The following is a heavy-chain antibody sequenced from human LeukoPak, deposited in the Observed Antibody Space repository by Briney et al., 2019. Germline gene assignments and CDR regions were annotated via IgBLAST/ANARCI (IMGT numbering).Heavy chain of an antibody. CDR3: ASGASYSSSWYILGGYYYYGMDV. Sequence: PGGSLRLSCAASGFTFSSYSMNWVRQAPGKGLEWVSSISSSSSYIYYADSVKGRFTISRDNAKNSLYLQMNSLRSDDTAVYYCASGASYSSSWYILGGYYYYGMDVWGQGTTVTVSS. CDR1: GFTFSSYS. CDR2: ISSSSSYI. D-gene: IGHD6-13*01. J-gene: IGHJ6*02. V-gene: IGHV3-21*04.